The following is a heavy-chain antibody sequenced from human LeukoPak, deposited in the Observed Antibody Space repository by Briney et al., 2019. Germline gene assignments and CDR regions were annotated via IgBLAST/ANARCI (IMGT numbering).Heavy chain of an antibody. CDR3: ARDLGY. CDR2: INHSGST. Sequence: SETLSLTCAVYGGSFSGYYWSWIRQPPGKGLEWIGEINHSGSTNYNPSLKSRVTISEDTSKNQFSLKLSSVTAADTAVYYCARDLGYWGQGTLVTVSS. V-gene: IGHV4-34*01. D-gene: IGHD7-27*01. J-gene: IGHJ4*02. CDR1: GGSFSGYY.